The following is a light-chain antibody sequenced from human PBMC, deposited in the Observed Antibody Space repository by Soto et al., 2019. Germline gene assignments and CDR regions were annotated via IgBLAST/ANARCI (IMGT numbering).Light chain of an antibody. CDR1: QSVSSN. Sequence: EIVMTQSPATLSVSPGERATLSFRASQSVSSNLAWYQQNPGQAPRLLIYGASTRATGIPARFSGSGSGTEFTLTISSLQSEDFAVYYCQQYNNWPPKTFGQGTKVDIK. CDR3: QQYNNWPPKT. V-gene: IGKV3-15*01. J-gene: IGKJ1*01. CDR2: GAS.